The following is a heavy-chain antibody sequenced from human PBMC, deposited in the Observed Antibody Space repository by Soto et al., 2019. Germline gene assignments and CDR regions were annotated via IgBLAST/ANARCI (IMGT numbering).Heavy chain of an antibody. J-gene: IGHJ3*02. Sequence: EVQLVQSGAEVKKPGESLRISCKGSGYSFTSYWISWVRQMPGKGLEWMGRIDPSDSYTNYSPSFQGHVTISADKSISTAYLQWSSLKASDTAMDYCAREGGNSGWYDAFDIWGQGTMVTVSS. D-gene: IGHD6-19*01. CDR1: GYSFTSYW. CDR2: IDPSDSYT. V-gene: IGHV5-10-1*01. CDR3: AREGGNSGWYDAFDI.